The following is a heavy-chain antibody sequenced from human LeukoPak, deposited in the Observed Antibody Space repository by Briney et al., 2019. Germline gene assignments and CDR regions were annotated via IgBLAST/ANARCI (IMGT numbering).Heavy chain of an antibody. V-gene: IGHV4-4*07. CDR2: IYTSGST. CDR1: GGSISSYY. Sequence: SQTLSLTCTVSGGSISSYYWSWIRQPAGKGLEWIGRIYTSGSTNYNPSLKSRVTMSVDTSKNQFSLKLSSVTAADTAVYYCARVVSSSWDNWFDPWGQGTLVTVSS. CDR3: ARVVSSSWDNWFDP. J-gene: IGHJ5*02. D-gene: IGHD6-13*01.